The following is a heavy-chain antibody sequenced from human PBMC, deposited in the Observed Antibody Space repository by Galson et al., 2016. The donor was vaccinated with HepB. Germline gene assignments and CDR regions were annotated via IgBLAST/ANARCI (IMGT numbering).Heavy chain of an antibody. Sequence: SLRLSCAASGFSFNDYGMHWVRQAPGKGLEWLALMSYDGNNKFYADSVKGRFPISRDTSKKTLYLQINSLKTEDTAVYYCARSGYYYDRSPYLGAHNWFDPWGQGTLVTVSS. CDR3: ARSGYYYDRSPYLGAHNWFDP. V-gene: IGHV3-30*03. CDR2: MSYDGNNK. J-gene: IGHJ5*02. D-gene: IGHD3-22*01. CDR1: GFSFNDYG.